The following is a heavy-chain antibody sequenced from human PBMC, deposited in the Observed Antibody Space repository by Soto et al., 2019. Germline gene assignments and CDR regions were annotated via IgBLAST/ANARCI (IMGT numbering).Heavy chain of an antibody. J-gene: IGHJ4*02. CDR1: GFTFSSYG. V-gene: IGHV3-33*01. D-gene: IGHD3-22*01. CDR2: IWYDGSNK. CDR3: ARGSYYYDSSGYSNPFDY. Sequence: TGGSLRLSCAASGFTFSSYGMHWVRQAPGKGLEWVAVIWYDGSNKYYADSVKGRFTISRDNSKNTLYLQMNSLRAEDTAVYYCARGSYYYDSSGYSNPFDYWGQGTLVTVSS.